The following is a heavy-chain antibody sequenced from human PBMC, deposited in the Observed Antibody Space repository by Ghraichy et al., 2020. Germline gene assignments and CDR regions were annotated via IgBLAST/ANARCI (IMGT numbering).Heavy chain of an antibody. J-gene: IGHJ5*02. CDR2: IYYSGST. V-gene: IGHV4-39*01. CDR3: ARRFVRLTMISFDP. Sequence: SETLSLTCTVSGGSISSSSSYWGWIRQPPGKGLEWIGSIYYSGSTYYNPSLKSRVTISVDTSKNQFSLKLSSVSAADTAVYYCARRFVRLTMISFDPWGQGTLVTVSS. D-gene: IGHD3-22*01. CDR1: GGSISSSSSY.